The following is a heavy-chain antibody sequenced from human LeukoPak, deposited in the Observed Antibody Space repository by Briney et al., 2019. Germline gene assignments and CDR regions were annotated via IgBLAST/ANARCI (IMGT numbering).Heavy chain of an antibody. CDR2: IPYDGSNK. J-gene: IGHJ4*02. D-gene: IGHD4-17*01. V-gene: IGHV3-30*02. CDR3: AKDYDYGDYATDY. CDR1: GFTFSSYG. Sequence: GGSLRLSCAASGFTFSSYGMHWVRQSPGKGLEWVAFIPYDGSNKYYADSVKGRFTISRDNSKNTVYLQINSLRVEDTAVYYCAKDYDYGDYATDYWGQGTLVTVSS.